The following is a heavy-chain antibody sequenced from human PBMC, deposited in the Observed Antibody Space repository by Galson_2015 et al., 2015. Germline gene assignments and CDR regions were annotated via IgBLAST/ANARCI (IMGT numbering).Heavy chain of an antibody. D-gene: IGHD6-13*01. Sequence: SLRLSCAASGFTFSSYGITWVRQAPGKGLEWVSTISGSGGSTNYADSVKGRFTISRDNSKNTLYLQMNSLTAEDTAVYDCAKKSLGAAGNWSVDLWGRGTLVTVSS. J-gene: IGHJ2*01. CDR2: ISGSGGST. V-gene: IGHV3-23*01. CDR3: AKKSLGAAGNWSVDL. CDR1: GFTFSSYG.